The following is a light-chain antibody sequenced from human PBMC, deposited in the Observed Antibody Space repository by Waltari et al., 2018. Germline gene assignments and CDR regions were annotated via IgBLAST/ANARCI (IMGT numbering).Light chain of an antibody. V-gene: IGKV3-20*01. CDR2: GAS. J-gene: IGKJ2*01. CDR3: QQYGSSVLYT. Sequence: VLTQSPGTLSLSPGERATLSCRASQSLTKRYLAWYQQKPGRAPRLLIYGASSRAAGMPDRFSGSGSGTDFTLTISRLEPEDFAVYYCQQYGSSVLYTFGQGTKLEIK. CDR1: QSLTKRY.